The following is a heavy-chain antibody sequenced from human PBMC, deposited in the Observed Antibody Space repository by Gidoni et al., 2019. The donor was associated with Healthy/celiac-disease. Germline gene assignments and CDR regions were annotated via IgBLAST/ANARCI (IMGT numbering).Heavy chain of an antibody. Sequence: QVQLQESGPGLVKPSETLSLTCTVSGGSVSSGSYYWSWIRQPPGKGLEWIGYIYYSGSTNYNPSLKSRVTISVDTSKNQFSLKLSSVTAADTAVYYCARDSTGNYYYGMDVWGQGTTVTVSS. V-gene: IGHV4-61*01. J-gene: IGHJ6*02. CDR3: ARDSTGNYYYGMDV. CDR2: IYYSGST. CDR1: GGSVSSGSYY.